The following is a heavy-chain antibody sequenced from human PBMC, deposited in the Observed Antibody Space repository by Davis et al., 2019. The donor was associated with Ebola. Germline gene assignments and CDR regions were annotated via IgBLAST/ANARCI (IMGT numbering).Heavy chain of an antibody. CDR1: GGSFSGYY. J-gene: IGHJ4*02. D-gene: IGHD6-19*01. V-gene: IGHV4-34*01. CDR3: ARHRPGIAVAGSLDY. Sequence: SETLSLTCAVYGGSFSGYYWSWIRQAPGKGLEWIGEIDHSGSTNYNPSLKSRVTISVDTSKNQFSLKLSSVTAADTAVYYCARHRPGIAVAGSLDYWGQGNLVTVSS. CDR2: IDHSGST.